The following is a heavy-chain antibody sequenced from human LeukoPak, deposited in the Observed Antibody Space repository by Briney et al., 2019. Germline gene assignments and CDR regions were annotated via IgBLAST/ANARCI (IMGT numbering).Heavy chain of an antibody. J-gene: IGHJ6*04. V-gene: IGHV3-21*01. CDR2: ISISSSYI. CDR1: AFTFSSYS. D-gene: IGHD3-10*01. Sequence: MTGGSLRLSCPASAFTFSSYSMNWVRLAPGKGLEWVSSISISSSYIYYADSVTGRFTISRDNAKISLYLQMNSLRAEDTAVYYCARDYGSGKIGYYYGMDVWGKGTTVTASS. CDR3: ARDYGSGKIGYYYGMDV.